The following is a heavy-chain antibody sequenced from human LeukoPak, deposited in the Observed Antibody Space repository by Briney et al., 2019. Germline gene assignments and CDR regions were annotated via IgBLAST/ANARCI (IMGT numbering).Heavy chain of an antibody. CDR2: INHSGST. D-gene: IGHD2/OR15-2a*01. Sequence: PSETLSLTCAVHGGSFSGYYWNWIRQPPGKGLEWIGEINHSGSTNYNPSLKSRVTISVDTSKNQFSLKLSSVTAADTAVYYCASSRNYFLLVWGQGTLVTVSS. V-gene: IGHV4-34*01. J-gene: IGHJ4*02. CDR1: GGSFSGYY. CDR3: ASSRNYFLLV.